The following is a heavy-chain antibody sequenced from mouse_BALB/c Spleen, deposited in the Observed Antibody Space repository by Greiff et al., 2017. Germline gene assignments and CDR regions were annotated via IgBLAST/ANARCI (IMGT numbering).Heavy chain of an antibody. CDR1: GFTFSSYA. D-gene: IGHD1-2*01. J-gene: IGHJ2*01. V-gene: IGHV5-9-4*01. Sequence: EVMLVESGGGLVKPGGSLKLSCAASGFTFSSYAMSWVRQSPEKRLEWVAEISSGGSYTYYPDTVTGRFTISRDNAKNTLYLEMSSLRSEDTAMYYCARAQFITTVYFDYWGQGTTLTVSS. CDR2: ISSGGSYT. CDR3: ARAQFITTVYFDY.